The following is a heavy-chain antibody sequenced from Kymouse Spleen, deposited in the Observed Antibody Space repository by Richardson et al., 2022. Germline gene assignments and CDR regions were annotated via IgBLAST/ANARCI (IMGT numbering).Heavy chain of an antibody. D-gene: IGHD6-6*01. CDR2: IYYSGST. J-gene: IGHJ6*02. CDR1: GGSVSSGSYY. V-gene: IGHV4-61*01. CDR3: ARDKVSQYYYYYGMDV. Sequence: QVQLQESGPGLVKPSETLSLTCTVSGGSVSSGSYYWSWIRQPPGKGLEWIGYIYYSGSTNYNPSLKSRVTISVDTSKNQFSLKLSSVTAADTAVYYCARDKVSQYYYYYGMDVWGQGTTVTVSS.